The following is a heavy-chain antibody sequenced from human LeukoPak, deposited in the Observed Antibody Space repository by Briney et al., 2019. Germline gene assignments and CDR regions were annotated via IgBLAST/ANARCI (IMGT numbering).Heavy chain of an antibody. CDR1: GFTFSDYY. D-gene: IGHD2-15*01. J-gene: IGHJ4*02. CDR3: TGYCSGDSCFTAGY. CDR2: ISSSGSTI. Sequence: AGGSLRLSCAASGFTFSDYYMSWIRQAPGKGLEWVSYISSSGSTIYYADSVKGRFTISRDSAKNSLYLQMNSLRAEDTAVYYCTGYCSGDSCFTAGYWGQGTLVTVSS. V-gene: IGHV3-11*01.